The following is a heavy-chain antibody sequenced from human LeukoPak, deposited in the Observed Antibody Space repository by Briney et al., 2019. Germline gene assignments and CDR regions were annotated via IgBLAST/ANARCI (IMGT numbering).Heavy chain of an antibody. V-gene: IGHV3-9*01. CDR1: GFTFDDYA. CDR2: ISWNRGSI. Sequence: PGGSLRLSCAASGFTFDDYAMHWVRQAPGKGLEWVSGISWNRGSIGYADSVKGRFTISRDNAKMSLYLQMNSLGAEDTALYYCAKGYCSSISCHADYWGQGTLVTASS. CDR3: AKGYCSSISCHADY. J-gene: IGHJ4*02. D-gene: IGHD2-2*01.